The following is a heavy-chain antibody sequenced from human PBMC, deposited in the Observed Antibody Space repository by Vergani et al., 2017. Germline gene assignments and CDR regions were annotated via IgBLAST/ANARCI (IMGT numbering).Heavy chain of an antibody. Sequence: QVQLVESGGGVVQPGRSLRLSCAASGFTFSSYALHWVRQAPGKGLAWVAVISYDGSNKYYADSVKGRFTISRDKSKNTLYLQMNSLRAEDTAVYYCARDPGDSPVFDAFDIWGQGTMVTVSS. D-gene: IGHD4-17*01. CDR2: ISYDGSNK. V-gene: IGHV3-30-3*01. CDR3: ARDPGDSPVFDAFDI. CDR1: GFTFSSYA. J-gene: IGHJ3*02.